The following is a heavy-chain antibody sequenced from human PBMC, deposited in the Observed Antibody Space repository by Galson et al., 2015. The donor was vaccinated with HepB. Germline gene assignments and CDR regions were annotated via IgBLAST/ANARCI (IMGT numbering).Heavy chain of an antibody. CDR1: GYTFSSHS. CDR3: ARGALVVVVGATQNNWFDP. D-gene: IGHD2-15*01. J-gene: IGHJ5*02. CDR2: ISAYNRDT. Sequence: SVKVSCKASGYTFSSHSITWVRQAPGQGLEWMGWISAYNRDTDYAQKFQGRVTMTTDTSTSTAYMELRSLRSDDTAVYFCARGALVVVVGATQNNWFDPWGQGTLVTVSS. V-gene: IGHV1-18*01.